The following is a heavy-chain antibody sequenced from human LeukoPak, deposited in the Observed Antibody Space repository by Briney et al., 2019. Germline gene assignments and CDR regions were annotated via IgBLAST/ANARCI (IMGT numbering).Heavy chain of an antibody. Sequence: GGSLRLSCAASGFTFSSYAMSWVRRAPGKGLEWVSAISGSGSSTYYADSVKGRFTISRDNSKNTLYLQMNSLRAEDTAVYYCAKDQWDIVVVPAAIWLDAFDIWGQGTMVTVSS. CDR2: ISGSGSST. D-gene: IGHD2-2*01. J-gene: IGHJ3*02. CDR3: AKDQWDIVVVPAAIWLDAFDI. V-gene: IGHV3-23*01. CDR1: GFTFSSYA.